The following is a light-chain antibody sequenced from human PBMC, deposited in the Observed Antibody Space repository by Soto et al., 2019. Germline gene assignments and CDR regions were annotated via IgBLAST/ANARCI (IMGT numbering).Light chain of an antibody. J-gene: IGKJ1*01. V-gene: IGKV1-12*01. CDR2: RAS. CDR1: EAIASW. CDR3: QQANSIPWT. Sequence: DIQMTQSPSSVSASVGDRVTITCRASEAIASWVAWYQQKPGKAPKLLIYRASNLQSGVPSRFSGSGSGTDFTLTISSLQPEDFATYYCQQANSIPWTFGQGTKVGIK.